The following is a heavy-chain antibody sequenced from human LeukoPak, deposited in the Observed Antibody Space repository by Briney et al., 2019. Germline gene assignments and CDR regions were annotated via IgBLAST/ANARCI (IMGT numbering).Heavy chain of an antibody. D-gene: IGHD1-26*01. V-gene: IGHV1-8*01. CDR1: GYTFTSYD. CDR2: MNPNRGNP. CDR3: ARALKVRGSYGTPLQRPYYYMDV. J-gene: IGHJ6*03. Sequence: ASVKVSCKASGYTFTSYDINGVRQATGQGREGMGWMNPNRGNPGYAQMFQGRVTMTRNTSISTAYMELSSLRSEDTAVYYCARALKVRGSYGTPLQRPYYYMDVWGKGTTVTVSS.